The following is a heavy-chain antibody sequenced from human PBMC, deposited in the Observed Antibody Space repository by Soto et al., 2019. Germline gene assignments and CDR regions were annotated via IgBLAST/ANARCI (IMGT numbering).Heavy chain of an antibody. D-gene: IGHD1-7*01. Sequence: EVQLVESGGGLVQPGGSLRLSCTASGFTFSNYWMSWVRQAPGEGLEWVANMNQDGSERYYVDSVKGPFTISRDNAKNSLYLQVSSLRAEDTAIYYCTRDRSGTMLFWGQGTLVTVSS. CDR1: GFTFSNYW. V-gene: IGHV3-7*01. CDR3: TRDRSGTMLF. J-gene: IGHJ4*02. CDR2: MNQDGSER.